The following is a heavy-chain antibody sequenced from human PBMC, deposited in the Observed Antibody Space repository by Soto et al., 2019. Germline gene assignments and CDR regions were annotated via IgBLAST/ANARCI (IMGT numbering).Heavy chain of an antibody. D-gene: IGHD1-26*01. J-gene: IGHJ3*02. Sequence: PGGSLRLSCAASGFTFSSYAMSWVRQAPGKGLEWVAVISYDGSNKYYADSVKGRFTISRDNSKNTLYLQMNSLRAEDTAVYYCARDRGGSYYNGLPDAFDIWGQGTMVTVSS. V-gene: IGHV3-30-3*01. CDR2: ISYDGSNK. CDR1: GFTFSSYA. CDR3: ARDRGGSYYNGLPDAFDI.